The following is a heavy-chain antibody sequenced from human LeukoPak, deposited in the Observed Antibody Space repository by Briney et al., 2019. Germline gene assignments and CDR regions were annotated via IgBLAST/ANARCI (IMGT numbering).Heavy chain of an antibody. Sequence: GGSLGLSCAASEFTFSHYAMHWVRQAPGKGLEWVAVTSYDGSNKHYADSVRGRFTISRDNSKNTLYLQMNSLRPEDTAVYYCTRNEYGEYYFDYWGQGTLVTVSS. CDR3: TRNEYGEYYFDY. CDR2: TSYDGSNK. D-gene: IGHD4/OR15-4a*01. CDR1: EFTFSHYA. V-gene: IGHV3-30-3*01. J-gene: IGHJ4*02.